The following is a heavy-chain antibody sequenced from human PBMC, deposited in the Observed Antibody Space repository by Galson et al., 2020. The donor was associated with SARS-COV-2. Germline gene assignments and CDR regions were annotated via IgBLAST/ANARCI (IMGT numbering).Heavy chain of an antibody. V-gene: IGHV4-59*12. CDR1: GGSISSYF. Sequence: SETLSLTCTVSGGSISSYFWSWIRQPPGKGLEWIGYIYNTGSTNYNPSLKSRVTISIDTSKNQFSLKLNSVTAADAAVYSCARYSGSLTAFDFWGRGTLVTVSS. CDR3: ARYSGSLTAFDF. CDR2: IYNTGST. J-gene: IGHJ4*02. D-gene: IGHD2-21*01.